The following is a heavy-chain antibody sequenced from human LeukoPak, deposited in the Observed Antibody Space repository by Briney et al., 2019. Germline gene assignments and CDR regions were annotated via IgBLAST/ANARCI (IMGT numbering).Heavy chain of an antibody. J-gene: IGHJ3*02. CDR1: GYIFTSYY. CDR2: INPNSGGT. D-gene: IGHD2-2*03. CDR3: ARDPPGYCSSTSCYGAFDI. Sequence: ASVKVSCKASGYIFTSYYMHWVRQAPGQGLEWMGWINPNSGGTNYAQKFQGRVTMTRDTSISTAYMELSRLRSDDTAVYYCARDPPGYCSSTSCYGAFDIWGQGTMVTVSS. V-gene: IGHV1-2*02.